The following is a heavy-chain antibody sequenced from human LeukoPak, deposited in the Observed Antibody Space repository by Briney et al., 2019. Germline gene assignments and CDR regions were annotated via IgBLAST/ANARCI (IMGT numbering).Heavy chain of an antibody. D-gene: IGHD2-2*01. Sequence: SETLSLTCTVSGGSVTGYYWSWIRQPPGKGLEWIGYIHYTGLTIYNPSLKSRVTISVDTSKNQFSLRLGSVTAADTAVYYCTRHPPVPAFENGLDVWGQGTTVTVSS. CDR1: GGSVTGYY. CDR3: TRHPPVPAFENGLDV. J-gene: IGHJ6*02. V-gene: IGHV4-59*08. CDR2: IHYTGLT.